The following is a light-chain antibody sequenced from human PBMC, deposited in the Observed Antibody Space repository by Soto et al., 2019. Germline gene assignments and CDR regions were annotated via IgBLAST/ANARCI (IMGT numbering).Light chain of an antibody. CDR3: QQYNNWPPT. V-gene: IGKV3-15*01. Sequence: EIVMTQSPATLSVSPGERATLSCRASQSVSSTLAWYQQKPGQAPRLLSYGASTRATGIPARFSGSRSGTEFTLTISSLQSEDFAVYYWQQYNNWPPTFGQGTRLEI. CDR2: GAS. CDR1: QSVSST. J-gene: IGKJ5*01.